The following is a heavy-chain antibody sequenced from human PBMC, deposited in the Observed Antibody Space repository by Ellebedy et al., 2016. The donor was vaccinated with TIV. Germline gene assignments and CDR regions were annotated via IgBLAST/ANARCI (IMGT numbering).Heavy chain of an antibody. CDR1: GFSFVDYA. V-gene: IGHV3-9*03. J-gene: IGHJ6*02. D-gene: IGHD3-10*01. CDR2: ISWNGGTI. CDR3: AKDMEGSGSYSTYGMDV. Sequence: PGGSLRLSCAASGFSFVDYAMHWVRQVPGKGLEWVSGISWNGGTIAYADSVKGRFTISRDNARNSLSLQMSSLRAEDMALYYCAKDMEGSGSYSTYGMDVWGQGTTVTVSS.